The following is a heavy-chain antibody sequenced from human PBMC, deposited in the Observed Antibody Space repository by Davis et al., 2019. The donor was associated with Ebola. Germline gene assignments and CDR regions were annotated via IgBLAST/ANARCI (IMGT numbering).Heavy chain of an antibody. CDR3: ARGPREGDYARLDWYFDL. V-gene: IGHV3-21*01. J-gene: IGHJ2*01. CDR2: ISSSSSYI. Sequence: GGSLRLSCAASGFTFSSYSMNWVRQAPGKGLEWVSYISSSSSYIYYADSVKGRFTISRDNAKHSLYLQMNILRAEDTAVYYCARGPREGDYARLDWYFDLWGRGTLVTVSS. CDR1: GFTFSSYS. D-gene: IGHD4-17*01.